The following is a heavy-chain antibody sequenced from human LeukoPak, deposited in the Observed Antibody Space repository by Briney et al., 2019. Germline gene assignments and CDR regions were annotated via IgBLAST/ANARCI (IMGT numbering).Heavy chain of an antibody. Sequence: WASVKVSCKASGYNFVGYYIHWVRQAPGQGLEWMGRINPRDGETNFAQKFQGRVTMTSDTSISTAYMEPSGLRSDDTAVYYCGRDWELRFHQGGLDYWGQGALVTVSS. D-gene: IGHD3-3*01. CDR1: GYNFVGYY. J-gene: IGHJ4*02. V-gene: IGHV1-2*06. CDR2: INPRDGET. CDR3: GRDWELRFHQGGLDY.